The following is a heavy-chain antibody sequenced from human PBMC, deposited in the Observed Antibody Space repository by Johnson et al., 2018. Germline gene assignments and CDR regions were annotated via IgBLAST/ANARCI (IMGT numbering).Heavy chain of an antibody. J-gene: IGHJ6*03. V-gene: IGHV3-9*01. CDR1: GFTFDDYA. Sequence: VQLVQSGGGLVQPGRSLRLSCAASGFTFDDYAMHWVRQAPGKGLEWVSGISWNRGSIGYADSVKGRFTISRHNAKNSLSLQMSRERAEDTTLYYCAKDKYDYSSCMDVWGKGTTVTVSS. D-gene: IGHD4-11*01. CDR2: ISWNRGSI. CDR3: AKDKYDYSSCMDV.